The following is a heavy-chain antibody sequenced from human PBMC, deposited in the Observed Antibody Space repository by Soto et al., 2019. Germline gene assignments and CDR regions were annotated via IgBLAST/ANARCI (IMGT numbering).Heavy chain of an antibody. J-gene: IGHJ4*02. V-gene: IGHV3-23*01. D-gene: IGHD2-2*01. CDR1: GFTFSSYA. Sequence: EVQLLESGGGLVQSGGSLRLSCAASGFTFSSYAMSWVRQAPGKGLEWVSAVTSSGGNTYYADSVKGRFTISRDNSKNTLDLQMNSLRAEDTAVYYCAKVIPGPDDYWGQGTLVTVSS. CDR2: VTSSGGNT. CDR3: AKVIPGPDDY.